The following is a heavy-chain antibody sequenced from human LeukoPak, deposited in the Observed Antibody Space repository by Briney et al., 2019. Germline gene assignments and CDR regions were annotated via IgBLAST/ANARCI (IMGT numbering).Heavy chain of an antibody. D-gene: IGHD2-15*01. V-gene: IGHV4-31*03. CDR1: GGSISSGGYY. CDR2: IYYSGST. J-gene: IGHJ1*01. Sequence: PSETLSLTCTVSGGSISSGGYYWTWIRQHPGKGLEWIGYIYYSGSTYYNPSLKSRVTISVDTSKNQFSLRLSSVTAADTAVYYCALGYCGGGSCYAREYFQHWGRGTLVTVSS. CDR3: ALGYCGGGSCYAREYFQH.